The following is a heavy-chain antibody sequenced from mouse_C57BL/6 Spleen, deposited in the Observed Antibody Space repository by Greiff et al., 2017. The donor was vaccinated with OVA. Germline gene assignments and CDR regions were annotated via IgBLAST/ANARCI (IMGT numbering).Heavy chain of an antibody. Sequence: EVHLVESEGGLVQPGSSMKLSCTASGFTFSDYYMAWVRQVPEKGLEWVANINYDGSSTYYLDSLKSRFIISRDNAKNILYLQMSSLKSEDTATYYCARAASGSSYDWYFDVWGTGTTVTVSS. CDR2: INYDGSST. J-gene: IGHJ1*03. D-gene: IGHD1-1*01. CDR1: GFTFSDYY. V-gene: IGHV5-16*01. CDR3: ARAASGSSYDWYFDV.